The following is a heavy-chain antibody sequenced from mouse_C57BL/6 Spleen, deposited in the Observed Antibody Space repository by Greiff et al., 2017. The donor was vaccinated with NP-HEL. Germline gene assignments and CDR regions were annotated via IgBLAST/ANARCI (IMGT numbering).Heavy chain of an antibody. CDR1: GFTFSDYG. D-gene: IGHD2-10*02. V-gene: IGHV5-17*01. J-gene: IGHJ3*01. CDR3: ARQYAPYTWFAY. Sequence: EVKLMESGGGLVKPGGSLKLSCAASGFTFSDYGMHWVRQAPEKGLEWVAYISSGSSTIYYADTVKGRFTISRDNAKNTLFLQMTSLRSEDTAMYYCARQYAPYTWFAYWGQGTLVTVSA. CDR2: ISSGSSTI.